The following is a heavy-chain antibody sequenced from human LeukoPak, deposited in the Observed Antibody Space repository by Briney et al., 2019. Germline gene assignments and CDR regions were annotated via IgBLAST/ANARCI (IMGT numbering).Heavy chain of an antibody. V-gene: IGHV3-30*02. CDR1: GFTFSSYG. J-gene: IGHJ4*02. CDR2: IRYDGSNK. D-gene: IGHD6-6*01. Sequence: GGSLRLSCAASGFTFSSYGMHWVRQAPGKGLEWVAFIRYDGSNKYYADSVKGRFTISRDNSKNTLYLQMNSPRAEDTAVYYCAKDRRPLAGTYYFDYWGQGTLVTVSS. CDR3: AKDRRPLAGTYYFDY.